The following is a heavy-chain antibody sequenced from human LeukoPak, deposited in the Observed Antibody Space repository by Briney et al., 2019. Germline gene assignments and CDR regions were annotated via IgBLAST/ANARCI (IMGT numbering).Heavy chain of an antibody. CDR1: GDSISPYY. V-gene: IGHV4-59*01. CDR3: ARSQQLIRTFDS. Sequence: SETLTLTCIVSGDSISPYYWNWIRQPPGKGLEWIGYIYYSGDTNYNPSLKSRVTMSVDTSKNQFSLRLSSVTAADTAVYYCARSQQLIRTFDSWGQGTLVTVSS. CDR2: IYYSGDT. J-gene: IGHJ4*02. D-gene: IGHD6-13*01.